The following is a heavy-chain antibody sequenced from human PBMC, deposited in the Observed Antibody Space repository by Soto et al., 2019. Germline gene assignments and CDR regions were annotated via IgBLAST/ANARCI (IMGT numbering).Heavy chain of an antibody. Sequence: EVQLVESGAEGKKPGESLKISCKGSGYTFTNYWIGWVRQMPGKGLEWMGIIYPGDSDTKYNPSFQGQVTISADKSITTTYLRWTSLKASDTAIYYCAASIFYYGMDVWGQGTTVTVSS. J-gene: IGHJ6*02. CDR2: IYPGDSDT. CDR1: GYTFTNYW. V-gene: IGHV5-51*01. CDR3: AASIFYYGMDV.